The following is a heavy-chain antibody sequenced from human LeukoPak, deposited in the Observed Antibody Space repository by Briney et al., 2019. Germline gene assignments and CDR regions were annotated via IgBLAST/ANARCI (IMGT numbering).Heavy chain of an antibody. V-gene: IGHV3-48*02. CDR1: GFTFSSYS. D-gene: IGHD7-27*01. J-gene: IGHJ4*02. CDR2: ISSSSSTI. Sequence: GWSLRLSCAASGFTFSSYSMNWVRPAPGKGRAWVSYISSSSSTIYYADSVKGRFTISRDNAKNSLYLQTNSLRDEDTAVYYCARGPTWGGFGYWGQGTLATVSS. CDR3: ARGPTWGGFGY.